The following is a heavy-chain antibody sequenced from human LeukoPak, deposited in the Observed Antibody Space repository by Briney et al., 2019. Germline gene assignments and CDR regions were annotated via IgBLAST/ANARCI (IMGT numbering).Heavy chain of an antibody. J-gene: IGHJ4*02. CDR3: ARRRDLYSGSYYPFDY. V-gene: IGHV5-51*01. Sequence: GESLKISCKGSGYSFTNYWIGWVRQLPGKGLKWMGIIYPGDSDARYSPSFQGQVTISADKSITTAYLQWSSLKASDTAMYYCARRRDLYSGSYYPFDYWGQGTLVTVSS. CDR1: GYSFTNYW. CDR2: IYPGDSDA. D-gene: IGHD1-26*01.